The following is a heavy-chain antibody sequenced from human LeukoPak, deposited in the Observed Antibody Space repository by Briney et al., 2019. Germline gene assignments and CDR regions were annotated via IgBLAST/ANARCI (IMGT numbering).Heavy chain of an antibody. V-gene: IGHV4-59*08. CDR2: IYYSGRS. CDR1: GGSISSNY. CDR3: AGGGYHNWFDP. J-gene: IGHJ5*02. D-gene: IGHD3-22*01. Sequence: PSETLSLTCTVSGGSISSNYWSWIRQPPGQGLEWIGYIYYSGRSNYNPSLKSRVTISVDTSKNQFSLNLISVTAADTAVYFCAGGGYHNWFDPWGQGTLVTVSS.